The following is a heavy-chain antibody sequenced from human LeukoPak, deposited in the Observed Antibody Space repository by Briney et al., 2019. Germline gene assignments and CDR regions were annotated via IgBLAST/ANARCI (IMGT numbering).Heavy chain of an antibody. CDR1: GGSISRHY. CDR2: IYYSGST. D-gene: IGHD2-15*01. J-gene: IGHJ5*02. V-gene: IGHV4-59*11. CDR3: ARECVYCSGGSCYGGGWNWFDP. Sequence: SETLSLTCTVSGGSISRHYWSWIRQPPGKGLEWIGSIYYSGSTNYNPSLKSRVTISVDTSKNQFTLKLSSVTAADTAVYYCARECVYCSGGSCYGGGWNWFDPWGQGTLVTVSS.